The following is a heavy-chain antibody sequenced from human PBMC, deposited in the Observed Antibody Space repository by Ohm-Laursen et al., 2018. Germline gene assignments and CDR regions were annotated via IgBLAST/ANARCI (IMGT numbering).Heavy chain of an antibody. V-gene: IGHV4-59*01. J-gene: IGHJ6*02. D-gene: IGHD4-17*01. CDR2: IYYSGST. CDR1: GGSISSYY. CDR3: TRYGRYYYYGMDV. Sequence: SETLSLTCTVSGGSISSYYWSWIRQPPGKGLEWIGYIYYSGSTNYNPSLKSRVTISVDTSKNQFSLKLGSVTAADTAVYYCTRYGRYYYYGMDVWGQGTTVTVSS.